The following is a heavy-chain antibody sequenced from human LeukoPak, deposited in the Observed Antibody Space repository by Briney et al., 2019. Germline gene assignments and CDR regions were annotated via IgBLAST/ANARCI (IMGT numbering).Heavy chain of an antibody. D-gene: IGHD2-2*01. CDR1: GFTFSTYW. J-gene: IGHJ4*02. CDR2: INSDGSST. Sequence: PGGCLRLSCAASGFTFSTYWMQWVRQAPGKGLVWVSRINSDGSSTSYADSVKGRFTISRDNAKNTLYLQMNSLRAEDTAVYYCVGRGGYCSSTSCYETEQYFDYWGQGTLVTVSA. CDR3: VGRGGYCSSTSCYETEQYFDY. V-gene: IGHV3-74*01.